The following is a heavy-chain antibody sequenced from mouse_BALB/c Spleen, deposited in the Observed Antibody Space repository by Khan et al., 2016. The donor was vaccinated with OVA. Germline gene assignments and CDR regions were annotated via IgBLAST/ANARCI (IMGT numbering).Heavy chain of an antibody. CDR2: ISDLAYTI. V-gene: IGHV5-15*02. CDR3: ASGGGTAPLVH. D-gene: IGHD1-2*01. Sequence: EVELVESGGGLVQPGGSRKLSCAASGFTFSDYGMAWVRQAPGKGPEWVAFISDLAYTIYYADTVTGRFTISRENAKNTLYLEMRSLRSEDTAIYCCASGGGTAPLVHWGLGTLVTVSA. J-gene: IGHJ3*01. CDR1: GFTFSDYG.